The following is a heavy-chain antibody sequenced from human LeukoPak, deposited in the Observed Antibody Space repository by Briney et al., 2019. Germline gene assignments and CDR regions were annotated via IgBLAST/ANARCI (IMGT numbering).Heavy chain of an antibody. CDR3: ASSSSRWYSSTYGPTGTIGWPHGFFDY. Sequence: PGGSLRLSCAASGFTFSSYGMHWVRQAPGKGLEWVAVISYDGSNKYYADSVKGRFTISRDNSKNTLYLQMNSLRAEDTAVYYCASSSSRWYSSTYGPTGTIGWPHGFFDYWGQGTLVTVSS. J-gene: IGHJ4*02. CDR1: GFTFSSYG. D-gene: IGHD6-13*01. CDR2: ISYDGSNK. V-gene: IGHV3-30*03.